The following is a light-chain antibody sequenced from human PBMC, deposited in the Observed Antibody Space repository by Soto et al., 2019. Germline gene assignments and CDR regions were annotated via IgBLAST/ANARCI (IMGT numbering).Light chain of an antibody. Sequence: IVMTQSPATLSVSPGERATLSCRASQSVRSNLAWYQQKPGQAPRLHIYGASNRATGIPARFSGSGSGTDFTHTVSSLEPEDFAVYYCQQYGSSPITFGQGTRLEIK. J-gene: IGKJ5*01. CDR3: QQYGSSPIT. CDR1: QSVRSN. CDR2: GAS. V-gene: IGKV3D-15*01.